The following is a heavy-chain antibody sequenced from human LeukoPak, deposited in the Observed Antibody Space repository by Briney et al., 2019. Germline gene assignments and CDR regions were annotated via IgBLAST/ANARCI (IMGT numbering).Heavy chain of an antibody. CDR2: MNPNSGNT. J-gene: IGHJ3*02. CDR3: ARVPPRLELRGAFDI. Sequence: ASVKVSCKASGYTFTSYDINWVRQATGQGLEWMGWMNPNSGNTGYAQKFQGRVTITGNTSISTAYMELGSLRSEDTAVYYCARVPPRLELRGAFDIWGQGTMVTVSS. V-gene: IGHV1-8*03. CDR1: GYTFTSYD. D-gene: IGHD1-7*01.